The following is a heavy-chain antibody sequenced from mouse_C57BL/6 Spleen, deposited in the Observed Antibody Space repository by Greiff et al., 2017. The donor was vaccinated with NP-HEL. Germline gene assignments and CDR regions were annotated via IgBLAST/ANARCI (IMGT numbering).Heavy chain of an antibody. Sequence: EVKLMESGGGLVQPGGSMKLSCAASGFTFSDAWMDWVRQSPEKGLEWVAEIRNKANNHATYYAESVKGRFTISRDDSKSSVYLQMNSLRAEDTGIYYCTLKGHLIYYDYDGYYFDYWGQGTTLTVSS. CDR3: TLKGHLIYYDYDGYYFDY. CDR2: IRNKANNHAT. J-gene: IGHJ2*01. D-gene: IGHD2-4*01. V-gene: IGHV6-6*01. CDR1: GFTFSDAW.